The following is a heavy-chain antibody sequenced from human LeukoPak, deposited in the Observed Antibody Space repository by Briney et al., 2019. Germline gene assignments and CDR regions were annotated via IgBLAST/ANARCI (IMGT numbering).Heavy chain of an antibody. CDR1: GFTFSGSA. J-gene: IGHJ3*02. V-gene: IGHV3-73*01. CDR2: IRSKANSYAT. CDR3: AKDMGSSGYLSTQAYAFGI. D-gene: IGHD3-22*01. Sequence: GGSLRLSCAASGFTFSGSAMHWVRQASGKGLERVGRIRSKANSYATAYAASVKGRFTIYRDDSKNTAYLQMNSLKTEDTAVYYCAKDMGSSGYLSTQAYAFGIWGQGTMVTVSS.